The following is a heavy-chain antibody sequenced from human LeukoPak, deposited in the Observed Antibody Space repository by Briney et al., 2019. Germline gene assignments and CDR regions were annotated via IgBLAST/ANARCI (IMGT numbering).Heavy chain of an antibody. Sequence: GGSLRLSCAASGFTFSSYGMHWVRQAPGKGLEWVAVIWYDGSNKYYADSVKGRFTISRDNSKNTLYLRMNSLRAEDTAVYYCARDQAAAGNVDYWGQGTLVTVSS. J-gene: IGHJ4*02. V-gene: IGHV3-33*01. CDR1: GFTFSSYG. CDR2: IWYDGSNK. CDR3: ARDQAAAGNVDY. D-gene: IGHD6-13*01.